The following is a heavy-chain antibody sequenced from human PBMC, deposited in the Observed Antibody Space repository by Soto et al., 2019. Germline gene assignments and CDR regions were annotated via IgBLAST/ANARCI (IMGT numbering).Heavy chain of an antibody. V-gene: IGHV3-30*18. D-gene: IGHD3-22*01. CDR1: GFTFSSYG. J-gene: IGHJ4*02. CDR2: ISYDGSNK. CDR3: AKGQYYYDSSGYLDFDY. Sequence: GGSLRLSCAASGFTFSSYGMHWVRQAPGKGLEWVAVISYDGSNKYYADSVKGRFTISRDNSKNTLYLQMNSLRAEDTAVYYCAKGQYYYDSSGYLDFDYWGQGTLVTVSS.